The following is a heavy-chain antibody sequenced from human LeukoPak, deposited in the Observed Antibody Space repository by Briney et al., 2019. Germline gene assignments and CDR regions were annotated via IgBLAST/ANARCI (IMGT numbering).Heavy chain of an antibody. CDR1: GFTVSSNY. CDR3: ARGLDDYVWGSYRPGPNWFDP. D-gene: IGHD3-16*02. V-gene: IGHV3-53*01. CDR2: IYSGGST. J-gene: IGHJ5*02. Sequence: PGGSLRLSCAASGFTVSSNYMSWVRQAPGKGLEWVSVIYSGGSTYYADSVKGRFTISRDNSKNTLYLQMNSLRAEDTAVYYCARGLDDYVWGSYRPGPNWFDPWGQGTLVTVSS.